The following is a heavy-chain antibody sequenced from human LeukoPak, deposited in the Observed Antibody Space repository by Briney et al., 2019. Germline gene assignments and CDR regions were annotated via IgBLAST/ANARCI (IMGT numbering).Heavy chain of an antibody. CDR3: ARHRGCGLWFFDF. CDR2: IYYNGRT. J-gene: IGHJ4*02. Sequence: PSQTLSLTCAVSGGSISSGDYYWSWIRQHPGKGLEGISYIYYNGRTYLNPSLERRVTISVDTSKNQFSLRLSSVTAADTAVYYCARHRGCGLWFFDFWGQGTLVTVSS. CDR1: GGSISSGDYY. V-gene: IGHV4-31*11. D-gene: IGHD2-21*01.